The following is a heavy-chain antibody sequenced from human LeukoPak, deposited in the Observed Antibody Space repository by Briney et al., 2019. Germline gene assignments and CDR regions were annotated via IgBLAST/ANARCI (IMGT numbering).Heavy chain of an antibody. D-gene: IGHD3-3*02. Sequence: GGSLRLSCAASGFTFSNYWMNWVRQAPGKGLEWVANIKEDGSEKYYVDSVKGRFTISRDNAKNSLYLQMDSLRAEDTAVYYCARDSQHLNFDHWGQGTLVTVSS. CDR2: IKEDGSEK. CDR1: GFTFSNYW. V-gene: IGHV3-7*04. J-gene: IGHJ4*02. CDR3: ARDSQHLNFDH.